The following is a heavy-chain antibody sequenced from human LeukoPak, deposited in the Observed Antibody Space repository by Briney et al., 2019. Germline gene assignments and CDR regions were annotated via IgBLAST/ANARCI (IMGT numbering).Heavy chain of an antibody. Sequence: SVNVSCKPSGGTFSSYAIRWVRQAPGQGPEWVGRIIPILGIANYAQKFQGRVTITADKSTSTAYMELSSLRSEDTAVYYCARDYYDSSGYYYVDYWGQGTLVTVSS. J-gene: IGHJ4*02. CDR1: GGTFSSYA. CDR2: IIPILGIA. CDR3: ARDYYDSSGYYYVDY. D-gene: IGHD3-22*01. V-gene: IGHV1-69*04.